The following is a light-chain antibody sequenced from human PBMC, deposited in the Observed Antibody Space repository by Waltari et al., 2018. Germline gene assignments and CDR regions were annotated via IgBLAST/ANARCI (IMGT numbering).Light chain of an antibody. CDR3: QRYNNWPPIT. V-gene: IGKV3-15*01. Sequence: EILLTQSPATLSVSSGDRVILSCRASQSVKTNLTWYQQKPGQAPRLLIYEASTRAPGIPARFSGSGSATEFTLTISGLQSEDFGIYYCQRYNNWPPITFGQGTRLEI. CDR1: QSVKTN. CDR2: EAS. J-gene: IGKJ5*01.